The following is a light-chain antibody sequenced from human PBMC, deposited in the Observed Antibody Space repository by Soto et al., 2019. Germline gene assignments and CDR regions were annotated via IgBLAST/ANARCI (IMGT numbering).Light chain of an antibody. Sequence: DIHLTQSPSFLSASVGDSVTITCRASQGIFSYLAWYQQKPGKAPELLIYGASTLQSGVPSRFSGRGYGKEFTLTISSLQAEDVATYFCQQLNNYPPTFGQGTRLEIK. CDR1: QGIFSY. CDR2: GAS. CDR3: QQLNNYPPT. V-gene: IGKV1-9*01. J-gene: IGKJ5*01.